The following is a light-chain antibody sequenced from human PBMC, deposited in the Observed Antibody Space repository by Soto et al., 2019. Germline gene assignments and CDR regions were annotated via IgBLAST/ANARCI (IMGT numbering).Light chain of an antibody. CDR1: QTVRDN. CDR2: GAS. CDR3: HQYNNFWT. J-gene: IGKJ1*01. V-gene: IGKV3-15*01. Sequence: EVVMTQSPATLSVSPGERATLSCRASQTVRDNLGWYQQKPGQSPRLLIYGASTRATGIPARFSGSGSGTEFTLTISSLQSEDFGLYYCHQYNNFWTFGQGTKVDIK.